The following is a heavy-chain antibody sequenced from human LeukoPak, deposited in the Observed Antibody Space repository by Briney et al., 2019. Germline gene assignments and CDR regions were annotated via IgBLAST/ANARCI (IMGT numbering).Heavy chain of an antibody. CDR3: ARGNPGVIDY. CDR1: GYTFSNFG. Sequence: GASVKVSCKTSGYTFSNFGISWVRQAPGQGLEWMGMINPSGGSTSYAQKFQGRVTMTRDTSTSTVYMELSSLRSEDTAVYYCARGNPGVIDYWGQGTLVTVSS. V-gene: IGHV1-46*01. D-gene: IGHD3-10*01. CDR2: INPSGGST. J-gene: IGHJ4*02.